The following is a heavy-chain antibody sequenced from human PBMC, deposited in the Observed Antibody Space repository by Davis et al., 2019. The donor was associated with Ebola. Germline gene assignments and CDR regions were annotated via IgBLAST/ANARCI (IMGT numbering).Heavy chain of an antibody. V-gene: IGHV3-30*19. Sequence: GESLKISCAASGFTFSSYGMHWVRQAPGKGPEWVAVIWYDGSNKYYADSVKGRFTISRDNSKNTLYLQMNSLRAEDTAVYYCARTDTAMVIRYYYYGMDVWGQGTTVTVSS. CDR2: IWYDGSNK. D-gene: IGHD5-18*01. CDR1: GFTFSSYG. CDR3: ARTDTAMVIRYYYYGMDV. J-gene: IGHJ6*02.